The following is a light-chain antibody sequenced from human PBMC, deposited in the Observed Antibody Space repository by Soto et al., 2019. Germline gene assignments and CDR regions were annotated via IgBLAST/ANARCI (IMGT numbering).Light chain of an antibody. CDR2: WAS. J-gene: IGKJ2*01. CDR3: QQYYGTPYT. V-gene: IGKV4-1*01. Sequence: DIVMTQSPDSLAVSLGERATINCKSSQIVLYSSNNKNYLAWYQQKPGQPPKLLIYWASTRESGVPDRFSGSGSGTDFTLTISGLQAEDVAVYYCQQYYGTPYTFGQGTKLEIK. CDR1: QIVLYSSNNKNY.